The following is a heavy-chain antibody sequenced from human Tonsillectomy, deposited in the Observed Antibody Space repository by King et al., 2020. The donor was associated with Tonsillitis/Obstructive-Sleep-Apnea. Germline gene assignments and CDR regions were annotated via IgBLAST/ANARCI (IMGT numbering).Heavy chain of an antibody. CDR2: ISGSGGST. D-gene: IGHD1-14*01. CDR3: AKDLGWESGMA. Sequence: VQLVESGGGLVQPGGSLRLSCAASGFTFSTYAMTWVRQAPGKGLEWVSAISGSGGSTYYADSVKGRFTISRDNAKSTLYLKMNSLRAEDTAVYYCAKDLGWESGMAWGQGTLDTVSS. V-gene: IGHV3-23*04. J-gene: IGHJ5*02. CDR1: GFTFSTYA.